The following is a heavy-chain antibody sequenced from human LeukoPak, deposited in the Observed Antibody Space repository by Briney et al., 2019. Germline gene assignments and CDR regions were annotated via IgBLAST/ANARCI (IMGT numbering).Heavy chain of an antibody. D-gene: IGHD5-18*01. V-gene: IGHV3-7*01. J-gene: IGHJ4*02. CDR2: IKPDGSEK. CDR3: ARAGYSSYANDY. Sequence: GGSLRLSCAASGFTFSDYWMTWVRQAPGKGLEWVANIKPDGSEKYYVDSVKGRFTISRDNAKNSLYLQMNSLRVEDTAVYYCARAGYSSYANDYWGQGTLVTVSS. CDR1: GFTFSDYW.